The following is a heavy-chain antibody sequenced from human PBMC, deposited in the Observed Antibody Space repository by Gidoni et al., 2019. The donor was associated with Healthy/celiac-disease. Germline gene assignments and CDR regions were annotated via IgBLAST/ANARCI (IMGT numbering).Heavy chain of an antibody. CDR2: MNPNSGNT. V-gene: IGHV1-8*01. Sequence: QVQLVQSGAEVKKPGASVKVSCKASGYTFTSYDINWVRQATGQWLEWMGWMNPNSGNTGYAQKFQGRVTMTRNTSISTAYMELSSLRSEDTAVYYCARGPSYCSSTSCLTDYYYYYMDVWGKGTTVTVSS. CDR3: ARGPSYCSSTSCLTDYYYYYMDV. J-gene: IGHJ6*03. D-gene: IGHD2-2*01. CDR1: GYTFTSYD.